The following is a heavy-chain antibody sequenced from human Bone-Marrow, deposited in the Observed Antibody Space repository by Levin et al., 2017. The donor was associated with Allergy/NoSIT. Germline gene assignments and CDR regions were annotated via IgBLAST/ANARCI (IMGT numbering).Heavy chain of an antibody. V-gene: IGHV3-74*01. J-gene: IGHJ6*03. CDR1: GFTFSSQW. Sequence: GGSLRLSCAASGFTFSSQWMHWVRQAPGKGLVWVSRINSDGSSTGYADSVKGRFTISRDNAKNTLYLQMDSLRAEDTAVYYCARASPVYYMDVWGKGTTVTVSS. CDR2: INSDGSST. CDR3: ARASPVYYMDV.